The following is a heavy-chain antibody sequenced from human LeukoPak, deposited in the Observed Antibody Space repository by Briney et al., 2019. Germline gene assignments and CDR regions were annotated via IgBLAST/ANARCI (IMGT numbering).Heavy chain of an antibody. Sequence: PGGSLRLSCAASGFTFSGSAMHWVRQASGKGLEWVGRIRSKSNNYATAYAASVRGRFTISRDDSKSTAYLQMNSLRAEDTAVYYCARDAREGLGYGYEAGWFDPWGQGTLVTVSS. CDR3: ARDAREGLGYGYEAGWFDP. CDR2: IRSKSNNYAT. J-gene: IGHJ5*02. D-gene: IGHD5-18*01. V-gene: IGHV3-73*01. CDR1: GFTFSGSA.